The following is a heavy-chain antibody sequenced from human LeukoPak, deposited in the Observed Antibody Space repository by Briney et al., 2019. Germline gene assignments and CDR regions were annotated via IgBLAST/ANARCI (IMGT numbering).Heavy chain of an antibody. D-gene: IGHD6-13*01. CDR2: ISHDGSNK. CDR1: GFTFSSHA. CDR3: ARDKDIAAAGYYFDY. Sequence: GGSLRLSCAASGFTFSSHAMHWVRQAPGKGLEWVADISHDGSNKYYADSVKGRFTISRDNSKNTLYLQMNSLRAEDTAVYYCARDKDIAAAGYYFDYWGQGTLVTVSS. V-gene: IGHV3-30*04. J-gene: IGHJ4*02.